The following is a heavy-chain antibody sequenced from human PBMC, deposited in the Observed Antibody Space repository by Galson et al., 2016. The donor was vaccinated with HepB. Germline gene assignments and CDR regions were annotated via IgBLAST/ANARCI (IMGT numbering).Heavy chain of an antibody. CDR1: GFDFSNYV. V-gene: IGHV3-74*03. D-gene: IGHD3-10*01. Sequence: SLRLSCAAAGFDFSNYVMHWVRQAPGKGLEWVSRLPTDEYPPTYADSVRGRFITSRDNAKNTLSLQMNSLRVDDTAVYYCTRDLNFLLFDYWGQGALVTVSS. CDR2: LPTDEYPP. J-gene: IGHJ4*02. CDR3: TRDLNFLLFDY.